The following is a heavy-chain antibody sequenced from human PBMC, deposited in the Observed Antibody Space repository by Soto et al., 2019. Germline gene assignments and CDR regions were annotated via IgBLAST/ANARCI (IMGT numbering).Heavy chain of an antibody. J-gene: IGHJ4*02. D-gene: IGHD3-22*01. CDR1: GGSLSSYY. V-gene: IGHV4-59*08. CDR3: ARYDHYYYDSSGYWDY. CDR2: IYYSGST. Sequence: PSETLSLTCTVSGGSLSSYYWSWIRQPPGKGLEWIGYIYYSGSTNYNPSLKSRLTISVDTSKNQFSLKLSSVTAADTAVYYCARYDHYYYDSSGYWDYWGQGTLVTVSS.